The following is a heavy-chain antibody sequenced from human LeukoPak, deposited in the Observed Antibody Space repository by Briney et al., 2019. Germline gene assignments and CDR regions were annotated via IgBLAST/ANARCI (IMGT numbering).Heavy chain of an antibody. Sequence: GGSLRLSCAASGFTFSSYSMNWVRQAPGKGLEWVSSISSSSSYIYYADSVKGRFTISRDNAKNSLYPQMNSLRAEDTAVYYCARWKRDRFDYWGQGTLVTVSS. D-gene: IGHD1-1*01. J-gene: IGHJ4*02. CDR1: GFTFSSYS. CDR3: ARWKRDRFDY. V-gene: IGHV3-21*01. CDR2: ISSSSSYI.